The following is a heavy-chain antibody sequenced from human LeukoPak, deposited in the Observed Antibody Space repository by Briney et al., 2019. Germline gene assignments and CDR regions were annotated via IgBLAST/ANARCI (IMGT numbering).Heavy chain of an antibody. CDR2: ISNDGIGK. V-gene: IGHV3-30*04. CDR3: AREFHSSGYAGTFDC. CDR1: GLPLSTFI. D-gene: IGHD3-22*01. J-gene: IGHJ4*02. Sequence: QSGGSLRLSCAASGLPLSTFIIHWVRQAPGKGREWVAAISNDGIGKFYADPVKGRFTISRDNSKNTLHLQIDSLRLEDTAVYHCAREFHSSGYAGTFDCWGPGTLVTVSS.